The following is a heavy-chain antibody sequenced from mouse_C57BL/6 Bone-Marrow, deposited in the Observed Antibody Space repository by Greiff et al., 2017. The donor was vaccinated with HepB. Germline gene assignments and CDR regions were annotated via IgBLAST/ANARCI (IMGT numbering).Heavy chain of an antibody. CDR1: GFTFSTSG. J-gene: IGHJ2*01. Sequence: EVKVVESGGDLVRPGGSLKLSCAASGFTFSTSGMSWVRQTPDKRLEWVATINTGGTYTYYADSVRGRFPISKDSAKNTLFLLMSSLRSEDSGIYYCARDRFDDYFDYWGQGTTLTVSS. D-gene: IGHD2-14*01. CDR3: ARDRFDDYFDY. V-gene: IGHV5-6*01. CDR2: INTGGTYT.